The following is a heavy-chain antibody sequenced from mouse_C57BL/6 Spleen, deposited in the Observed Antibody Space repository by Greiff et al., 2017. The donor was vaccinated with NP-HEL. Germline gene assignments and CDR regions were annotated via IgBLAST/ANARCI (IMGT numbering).Heavy chain of an antibody. D-gene: IGHD2-10*01. CDR3: ARRGFPYPYAMDY. J-gene: IGHJ4*01. CDR1: GYTFTSYW. CDR2: IDPSGSYT. V-gene: IGHV1-50*01. Sequence: QVQLQQPGAELVKPGASVKLSCKASGYTFTSYWMQWVKQRPGQGLEWIGEIDPSGSYTNYNQKFKGKATLTVDTSSSTAYMQLSSLTSEDSAVYYCARRGFPYPYAMDYWGQGTSVTVSS.